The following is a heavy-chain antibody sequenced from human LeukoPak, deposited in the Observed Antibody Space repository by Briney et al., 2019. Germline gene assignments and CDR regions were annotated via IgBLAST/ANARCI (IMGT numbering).Heavy chain of an antibody. V-gene: IGHV3-48*03. CDR2: ISSSGRTI. Sequence: GGSLRLSCAASGFTFSSYEMNWVRQAPGKGLEWVSYISSSGRTIYYADSVKGRFTISRDNAKNSLYLQMNSLGAEDTAVYYCARDLGDTTMVFDYWGQGTLVTVSS. D-gene: IGHD5-18*01. CDR3: ARDLGDTTMVFDY. J-gene: IGHJ4*02. CDR1: GFTFSSYE.